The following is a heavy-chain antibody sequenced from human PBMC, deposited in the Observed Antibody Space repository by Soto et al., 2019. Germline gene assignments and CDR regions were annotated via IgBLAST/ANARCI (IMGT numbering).Heavy chain of an antibody. J-gene: IGHJ6*02. D-gene: IGHD4-17*01. CDR2: INHSGST. V-gene: IGHV4-34*01. CDR1: GGSFSGYY. Sequence: QVQLQQWGAGLLKPSETLSLTCAVYGGSFSGYYWSWIRQPPGKGLEWIGEINHSGSTNYNPSLKSRVTKSVDTSKNQFSLKLSSVTAADTAVYYCARGGYGDYRYYYYGMDVWGQGTTVTVSS. CDR3: ARGGYGDYRYYYYGMDV.